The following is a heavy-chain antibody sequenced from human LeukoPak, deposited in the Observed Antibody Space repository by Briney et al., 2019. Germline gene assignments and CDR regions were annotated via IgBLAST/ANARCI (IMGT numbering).Heavy chain of an antibody. CDR1: GGSISSFY. J-gene: IGHJ3*02. Sequence: SETMSLTCTVSGGSISSFYWTWIRQPPGKGLEWIGYIYYTGRTNYNPSLMSRVTISVDTSKAQFSLKLISVTAADTAVYYCARVVLSSDLAFEIWGQGTMVTVSS. D-gene: IGHD2-21*01. CDR2: IYYTGRT. CDR3: ARVVLSSDLAFEI. V-gene: IGHV4-59*01.